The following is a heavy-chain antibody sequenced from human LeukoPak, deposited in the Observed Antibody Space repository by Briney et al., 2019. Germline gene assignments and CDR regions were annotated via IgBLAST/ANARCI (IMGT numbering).Heavy chain of an antibody. Sequence: GGSLRLSCAASGFTFSSYGTNWVRQAPGKGLEWVSYISSSGSTIYYADSVKGRFTISRDNAKNSLDLQMNSLRAEDTALYYCASTYYYDTSGYDYWGQGTLVTVSS. CDR3: ASTYYYDTSGYDY. D-gene: IGHD3-22*01. J-gene: IGHJ4*02. V-gene: IGHV3-48*04. CDR2: ISSSGSTI. CDR1: GFTFSSYG.